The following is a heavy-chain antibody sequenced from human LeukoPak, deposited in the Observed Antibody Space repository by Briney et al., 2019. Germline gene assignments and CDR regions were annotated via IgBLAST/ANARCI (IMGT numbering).Heavy chain of an antibody. CDR2: IYYSGST. CDR3: ARDAATVPFFDY. CDR1: GGSISSYY. Sequence: SETLSLTCTVSGGSISSYYWTWIRQPPGKGLEWIGYIYYSGSTNYNPSLKSRVTISVDTSKNQFSLKLSSVTAADTAVYYCARDAATVPFFDYWGQGTLVTVSS. J-gene: IGHJ4*02. D-gene: IGHD6-25*01. V-gene: IGHV4-59*12.